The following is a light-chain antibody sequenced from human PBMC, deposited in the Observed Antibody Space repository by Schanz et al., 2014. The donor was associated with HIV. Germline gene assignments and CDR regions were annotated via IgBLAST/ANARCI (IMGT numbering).Light chain of an antibody. V-gene: IGKV3-15*01. Sequence: EIVLTQSPGTLSLSPGERATLSCRARPSLSSNYLAWYQQKPGQAPRPLISGATSRATGIPARFSGSGSGTDFTLSINNLQSEDFVVYYCQQYNNWPPEYSFGLGTKLEI. CDR2: GAT. CDR3: QQYNNWPPEYS. CDR1: PSLSSN. J-gene: IGKJ2*03.